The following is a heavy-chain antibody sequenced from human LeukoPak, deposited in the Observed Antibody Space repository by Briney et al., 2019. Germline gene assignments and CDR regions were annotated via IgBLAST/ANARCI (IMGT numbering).Heavy chain of an antibody. Sequence: SVKVSYKASGGTFSSYSIIGVRPAPAQGRDGVRGIIHIFGTANYAQEFQGRVTITADTSTSTAYMELSSLRSEDTAVYYCARVPARRVVTTPTYFDSWGQGTLVTVSS. CDR3: ARVPARRVVTTPTYFDS. D-gene: IGHD2-21*02. V-gene: IGHV1-69*06. J-gene: IGHJ4*02. CDR1: GGTFSSYS. CDR2: IIHIFGTA.